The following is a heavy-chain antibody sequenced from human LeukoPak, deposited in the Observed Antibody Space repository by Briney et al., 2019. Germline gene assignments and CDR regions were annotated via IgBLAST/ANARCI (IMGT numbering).Heavy chain of an antibody. CDR2: ISGSGGRT. CDR1: GLTFSSYG. J-gene: IGHJ3*02. Sequence: PGGSLRLSCAASGLTFSSYGMSWVRQAPGKGLEWVSAISGSGGRTYYADSVKGRFTISRDNSKNTLYLQMNTLRAEDTAVYYCAKIKGYSSSFDAFDIWGQGTLVTVSS. CDR3: AKIKGYSSSFDAFDI. V-gene: IGHV3-23*01. D-gene: IGHD6-13*01.